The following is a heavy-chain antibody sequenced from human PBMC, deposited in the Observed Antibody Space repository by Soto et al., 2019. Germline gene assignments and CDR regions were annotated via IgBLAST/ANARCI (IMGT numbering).Heavy chain of an antibody. D-gene: IGHD6-6*01. J-gene: IGHJ4*02. Sequence: EVQLVESGGGLVKPGGSLRLSCAASGFTFSSYSMNWVRQAPGKGLEWVSSISSSSSNIYYADSVKGRFTISRDNAKNSLYLQMNSLRAEDKAVYYCARVGGQLVPGFDYWGQGTLVTVSS. V-gene: IGHV3-21*01. CDR3: ARVGGQLVPGFDY. CDR1: GFTFSSYS. CDR2: ISSSSSNI.